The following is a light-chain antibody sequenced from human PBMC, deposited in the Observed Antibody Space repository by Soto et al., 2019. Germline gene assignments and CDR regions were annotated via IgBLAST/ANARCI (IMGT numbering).Light chain of an antibody. Sequence: DIQMTQSPSSLSASVGDRVTISCRASQTIYNYLNWYQQQPGKAPKVLIYAASGLQSGVPSRFSGRMSGTDFTLTINSLQPEDFATYYCQQSFTTPYTFGQGTRLDIK. J-gene: IGKJ2*01. V-gene: IGKV1-39*01. CDR2: AAS. CDR3: QQSFTTPYT. CDR1: QTIYNY.